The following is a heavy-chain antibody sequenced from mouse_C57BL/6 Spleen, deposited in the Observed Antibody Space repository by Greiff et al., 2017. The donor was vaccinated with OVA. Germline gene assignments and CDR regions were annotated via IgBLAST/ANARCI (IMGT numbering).Heavy chain of an antibody. CDR1: GFTFSSYA. V-gene: IGHV5-4*03. CDR3: ARGEITTVVYFDY. Sequence: DVKLVESGGGLVKPGGSLKLSCAASGFTFSSYAMSWVRQTPEKRLEWVATISDGGSYTYYPDNVKGRFTISRDNAKNNLYLQMSHLKSEDTAMYYCARGEITTVVYFDYWGQGTTLTVSS. J-gene: IGHJ2*01. CDR2: ISDGGSYT. D-gene: IGHD1-1*01.